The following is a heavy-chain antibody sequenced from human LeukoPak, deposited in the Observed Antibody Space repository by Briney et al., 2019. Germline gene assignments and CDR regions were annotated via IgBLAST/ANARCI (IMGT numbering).Heavy chain of an antibody. CDR2: IKQDGSEK. Sequence: GSLRLSCAASGLTFSNYWMDWVRQAPGKGLEWVANIKQDGSEKNYVDSVKGRFTISRDNSKNTLYLQMNSLRAEDTAVYYCARDSSWGFDYWGQGTLVTVSS. V-gene: IGHV3-7*03. J-gene: IGHJ4*02. D-gene: IGHD6-13*01. CDR3: ARDSSWGFDY. CDR1: GLTFSNYW.